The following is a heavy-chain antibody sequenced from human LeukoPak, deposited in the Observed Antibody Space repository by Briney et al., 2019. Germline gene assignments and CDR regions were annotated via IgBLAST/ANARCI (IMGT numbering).Heavy chain of an antibody. J-gene: IGHJ6*02. D-gene: IGHD3-10*01. CDR1: GGSTSSGDYY. CDR3: ARDGSGSLDV. V-gene: IGHV4-30-4*01. Sequence: SETLSLTCTVSGGSTSSGDYYWSWIRQPPGNGLEWIGYINYSGSIYYNPSLKSRVIISVDTSKNQFALKLTSVTIADTAGYFCARDGSGSLDVWGQGTTVNVSS. CDR2: INYSGSI.